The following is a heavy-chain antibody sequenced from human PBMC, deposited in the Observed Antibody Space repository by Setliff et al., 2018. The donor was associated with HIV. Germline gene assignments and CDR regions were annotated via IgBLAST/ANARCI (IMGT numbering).Heavy chain of an antibody. CDR1: GGSLNGFY. J-gene: IGHJ6*03. D-gene: IGHD5-12*01. CDR3: VRGWDDKVSTISAPYYYYMDV. CDR2: INHRGST. V-gene: IGHV4-34*01. Sequence: SETLSLTCAFYGGSLNGFYWGWIRQSPGKGLEWIGEINHRGSTKYNPSLKSRVTIRVDMSKNQFSLEVTAVTAADTAVYYCVRGWDDKVSTISAPYYYYMDVWGKGTTVT.